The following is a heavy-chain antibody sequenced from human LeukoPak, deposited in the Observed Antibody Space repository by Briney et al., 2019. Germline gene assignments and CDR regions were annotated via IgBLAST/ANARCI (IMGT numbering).Heavy chain of an antibody. Sequence: SETLSLTCTVSGGSISSYYWSWIRQPPGKGLEWIGYTHYSGSTNYNPSLKSRVTISVDTSKNQFSLNVSSVTAADSALYYCARCGTTNRGYHYMDEWGKGTTVTVSS. CDR1: GGSISSYY. D-gene: IGHD1-14*01. V-gene: IGHV4-59*01. CDR3: ARCGTTNRGYHYMDE. CDR2: THYSGST. J-gene: IGHJ6*03.